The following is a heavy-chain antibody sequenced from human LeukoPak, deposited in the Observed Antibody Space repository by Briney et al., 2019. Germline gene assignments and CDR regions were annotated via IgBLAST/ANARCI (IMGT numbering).Heavy chain of an antibody. CDR3: ARGRGGSSDYYYYYYMDV. J-gene: IGHJ6*03. CDR1: GGSISSSSYY. Sequence: SETLSLTCTVSGGSISSSSYYWGWIRQPPGKGLEWIGSIYYSGSTNYNPSLKSRVTISVDTSKNQFSLKLSSVTAADTAVYYCARGRGGSSDYYYYYYMDVWGKGTTVTVSS. CDR2: IYYSGST. V-gene: IGHV4-39*07. D-gene: IGHD1-26*01.